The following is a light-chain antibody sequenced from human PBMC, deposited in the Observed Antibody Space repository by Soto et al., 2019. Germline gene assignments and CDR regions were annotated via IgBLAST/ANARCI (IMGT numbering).Light chain of an antibody. CDR1: NIGAGYD. J-gene: IGLJ3*02. Sequence: QAVVTQTPSVSGAPGQRVTISCSNIGAGYDVHWYQQLPGKAPKLLIYGNSNRPPGVPDRFSGSKSGTSASLAITGLQGEDEADYYCQSHDSSLSGWVFGGGTKVTVL. V-gene: IGLV1-40*01. CDR3: QSHDSSLSGWV. CDR2: GNS.